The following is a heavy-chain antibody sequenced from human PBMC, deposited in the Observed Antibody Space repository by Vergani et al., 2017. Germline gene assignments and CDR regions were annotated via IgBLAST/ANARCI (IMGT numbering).Heavy chain of an antibody. CDR3: ARGDYGILTGYRY. J-gene: IGHJ4*02. D-gene: IGHD3-9*01. Sequence: VQVVQSGAEVKNSGASVKVSCKTSGYTFSNYYMHWVRQAPGQGLEWMGIINPSGSHTNYAQKFQGRVTMTRDTSTSTVYMELSSLRSEDTAIYYCARGDYGILTGYRYWGQGTLVTVSA. V-gene: IGHV1-46*03. CDR2: INPSGSHT. CDR1: GYTFSNYY.